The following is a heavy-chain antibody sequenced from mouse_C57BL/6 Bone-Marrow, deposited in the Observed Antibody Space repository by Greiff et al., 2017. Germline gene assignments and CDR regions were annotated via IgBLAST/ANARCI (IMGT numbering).Heavy chain of an antibody. CDR1: GYTFTSYW. Sequence: QVQLQQPGAELVKPGASVKMSCKASGYTFTSYWLTWVKPRPGQGLEWIGDIYPGSGSTNYNEQFKSKATLTVDTSSSTAYMQLSSLTSDDSEVYDCARMGYAMDYWGQGTSVTVSS. J-gene: IGHJ4*01. CDR2: IYPGSGST. V-gene: IGHV1-55*01. CDR3: ARMGYAMDY.